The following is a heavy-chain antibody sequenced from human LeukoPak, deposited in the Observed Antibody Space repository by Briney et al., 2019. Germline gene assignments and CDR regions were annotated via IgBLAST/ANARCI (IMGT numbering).Heavy chain of an antibody. CDR2: IYASGNT. CDR1: GGSISSDTYY. D-gene: IGHD3-3*01. J-gene: IGHJ5*02. Sequence: PSQTLSLTCTVSGGSISSDTYYWSWIRQPAGKGLEWIGRIYASGNTNYSPSLKGRVTISVDTSKNQFSLKLSSVTAADTAVYYCASYYDFWSGFWFDPWGQGTLVTVPS. CDR3: ASYYDFWSGFWFDP. V-gene: IGHV4-61*02.